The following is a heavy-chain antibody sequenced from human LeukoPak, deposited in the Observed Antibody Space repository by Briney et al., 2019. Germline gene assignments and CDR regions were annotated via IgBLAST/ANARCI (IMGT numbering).Heavy chain of an antibody. D-gene: IGHD3-9*01. CDR2: IHNSGST. Sequence: SETLSLTCTVSGASISTGGSYWSWIRQLAGEGLEWIGRIHNSGSTNYNPSLKSRVTISVDTSKNQFSLKLRSVTAADTAVYYCARVTGYMIEDYFDYWGQGILVTVSS. J-gene: IGHJ4*02. CDR3: ARVTGYMIEDYFDY. V-gene: IGHV4-61*10. CDR1: GASISTGGSY.